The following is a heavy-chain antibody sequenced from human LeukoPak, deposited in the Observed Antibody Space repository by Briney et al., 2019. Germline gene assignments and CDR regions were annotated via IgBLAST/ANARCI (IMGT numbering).Heavy chain of an antibody. J-gene: IGHJ3*01. Sequence: KPGESLKISCQTSGSSFNNYWIGGVRQLPGKGLEWMGIIYPGDSETRYSPSFQGQVTISADKSISTAYLQWSSLTASDTAMYYCAKSPTFYGDYDAFHVWGQGTMVTVSS. V-gene: IGHV5-51*01. CDR1: GSSFNNYW. D-gene: IGHD4-17*01. CDR2: IYPGDSET. CDR3: AKSPTFYGDYDAFHV.